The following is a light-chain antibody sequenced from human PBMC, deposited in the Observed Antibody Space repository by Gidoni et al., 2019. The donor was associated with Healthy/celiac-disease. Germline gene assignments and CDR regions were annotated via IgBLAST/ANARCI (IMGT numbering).Light chain of an antibody. J-gene: IGKJ1*01. Sequence: DIQLTQSPSSLSASVGDRVTITCRASQSISSYLTLYQQKPGKAPTLLIYAASSLQSGVPSRFSGSGSGTDFTLNISRLQPEDFATYYCQQSYSTPWTLGQGTKVEIK. CDR1: QSISSY. CDR3: QQSYSTPWT. CDR2: AAS. V-gene: IGKV1-39*01.